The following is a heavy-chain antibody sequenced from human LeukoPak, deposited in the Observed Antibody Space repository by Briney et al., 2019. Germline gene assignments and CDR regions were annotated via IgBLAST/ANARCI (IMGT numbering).Heavy chain of an antibody. V-gene: IGHV4-34*01. J-gene: IGHJ3*02. Sequence: ASETLSLTCAVYGGSFSGYYWGWIRQPPGKGLEWIGSIYYSGSTYYNPSLKSRVTISVDTSKNQFSLKLSSVTAADTAVYYCARHLADFWSGDDAFDIWGQGTMVTVSS. CDR1: GGSFSGYY. D-gene: IGHD3-3*01. CDR2: IYYSGST. CDR3: ARHLADFWSGDDAFDI.